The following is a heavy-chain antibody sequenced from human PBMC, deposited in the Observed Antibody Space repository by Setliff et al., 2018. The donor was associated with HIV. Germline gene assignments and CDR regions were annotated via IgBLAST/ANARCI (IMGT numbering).Heavy chain of an antibody. CDR3: ARDLGYDSFDI. J-gene: IGHJ3*02. D-gene: IGHD3-22*01. V-gene: IGHV3-23*01. Sequence: GGSLRLSCAASGFTFSTYAMSWVRQAPAKGLEWVSGISGSGGRTYYADSVRGRFTISRDNSKKMLYLQMNSLRAEDTAVYYCARDLGYDSFDIWGQGTMVTVSS. CDR2: ISGSGGRT. CDR1: GFTFSTYA.